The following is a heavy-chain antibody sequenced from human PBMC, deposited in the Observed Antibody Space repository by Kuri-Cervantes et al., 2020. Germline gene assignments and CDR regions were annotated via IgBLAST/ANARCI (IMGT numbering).Heavy chain of an antibody. J-gene: IGHJ4*02. D-gene: IGHD5-18*01. CDR1: GFTCSSYG. V-gene: IGHV3-23*01. Sequence: EPLSLPCEVSGFTCSSYGMTWVRQAPGKGLEWVSSISTGGSATYYADSVKGRFTISRYNSKTTLYVQMNSLRAEDTAVYYCAKREGGYRPFDYWGQGTLVTVSS. CDR3: AKREGGYRPFDY. CDR2: ISTGGSAT.